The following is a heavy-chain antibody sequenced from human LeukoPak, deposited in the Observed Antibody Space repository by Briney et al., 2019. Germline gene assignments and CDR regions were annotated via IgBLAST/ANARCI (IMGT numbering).Heavy chain of an antibody. CDR1: GFTFSTYA. J-gene: IGHJ3*02. D-gene: IGHD2-15*01. Sequence: GGSLRLCCAASGFTFSTYAIHWVRQAAGKGLDWVALISHDDRNKYYADSVKGRFTISRDSSKNTLYLQMNSLRAEDTAVYYCARDYHCSGGRCYDDAFDIWGQGTMVTVSS. CDR3: ARDYHCSGGRCYDDAFDI. V-gene: IGHV3-30*01. CDR2: ISHDDRNK.